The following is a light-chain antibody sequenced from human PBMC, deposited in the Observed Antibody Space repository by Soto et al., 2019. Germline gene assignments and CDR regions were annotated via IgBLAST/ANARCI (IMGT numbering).Light chain of an antibody. CDR3: SSYTSSGTVL. V-gene: IGLV2-14*03. Sequence: QSVLTQPASVSGSPGQSITISCTGTTSDIGDSKYVSWYQQHPGKAPKLMIYDVSNRPSGVSNRFSGSKSGNTASLTISGLQAEDEADYYCSSYTSSGTVLFGGGTRSPS. CDR2: DVS. J-gene: IGLJ3*02. CDR1: TSDIGDSKY.